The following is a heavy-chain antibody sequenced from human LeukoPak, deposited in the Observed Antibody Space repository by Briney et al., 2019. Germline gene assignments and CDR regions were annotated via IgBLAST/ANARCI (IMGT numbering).Heavy chain of an antibody. D-gene: IGHD4-11*01. CDR1: GGSIRSGGYS. CDR2: IYYSGST. Sequence: SETLSLTCAVSGGSIRSGGYSWSWIRQPPGKGLEWIGYIYYSGSTYYNPSLKSRVTISVDTSKNQFSLKLSSVTAADTAVYYCARENYSKGYFDYWGQGTLVTVSS. CDR3: ARENYSKGYFDY. V-gene: IGHV4-30-4*07. J-gene: IGHJ4*02.